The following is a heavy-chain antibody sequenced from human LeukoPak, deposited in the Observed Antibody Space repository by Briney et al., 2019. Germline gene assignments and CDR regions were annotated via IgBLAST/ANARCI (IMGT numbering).Heavy chain of an antibody. CDR3: ASLDDSSGYYTY. CDR1: GYSISSGYY. D-gene: IGHD3-22*01. J-gene: IGHJ4*02. V-gene: IGHV4-38-2*02. Sequence: SETLSLTRTVSGYSISSGYYWGWIRQPPGQGLEWIGSIYHSGSTYYNPSLKSRVTISVDTSKNQFSLKLSSVTAADTAVYYCASLDDSSGYYTYWGQGTLVTVSS. CDR2: IYHSGST.